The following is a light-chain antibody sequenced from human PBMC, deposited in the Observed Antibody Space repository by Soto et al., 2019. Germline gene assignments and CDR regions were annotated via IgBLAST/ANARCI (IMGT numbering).Light chain of an antibody. V-gene: IGKV1-39*01. CDR3: QQSDISPPWT. J-gene: IGKJ1*01. CDR2: SAS. Sequence: DIRLTQSPSSLSASIGDRVTITCRASQSIGHYLNWYQQKRGKAPQLLIYSASTLHSGVPSRFSGSGSGTDFTLTISSLQPEDFATYSCQQSDISPPWTFGQGTQVELK. CDR1: QSIGHY.